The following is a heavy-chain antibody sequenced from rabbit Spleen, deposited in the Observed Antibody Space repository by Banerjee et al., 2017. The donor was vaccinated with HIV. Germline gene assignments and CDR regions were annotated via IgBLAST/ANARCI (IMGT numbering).Heavy chain of an antibody. J-gene: IGHJ6*01. Sequence: QEQLVESGGGLVQPEGSLTLTCKASGIDFSSYNFICWVRQAPGKGLEWIACIDTSDGDTDYANWPKGRFTISKASSTTVTLKMTSLTAADTATYFCARATSVIGYGLSSWDLWGPGTLVTVS. CDR2: IDTSDGDT. CDR3: ARATSVIGYGLSSWDL. V-gene: IGHV1S45*01. CDR1: GIDFSSYNF. D-gene: IGHD6-1*01.